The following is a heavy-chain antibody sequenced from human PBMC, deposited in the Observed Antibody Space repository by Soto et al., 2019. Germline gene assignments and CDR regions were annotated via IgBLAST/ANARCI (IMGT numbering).Heavy chain of an antibody. CDR1: GFTFSNAW. D-gene: IGHD5-12*01. V-gene: IGHV3-15*01. CDR3: TTEPAGYSGYVDY. Sequence: GGSLRLSCAASGFTFSNAWMSWVRQAPGKGLEWVGRIKSKTDGGTTDYAAPVKGRFTISRDDSKNTLYLQMNSLKTEDTAVYYCTTEPAGYSGYVDYWGQGTLVTVSS. CDR2: IKSKTDGGTT. J-gene: IGHJ4*02.